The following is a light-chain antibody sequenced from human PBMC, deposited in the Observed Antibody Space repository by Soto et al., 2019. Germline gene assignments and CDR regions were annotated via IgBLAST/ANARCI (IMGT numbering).Light chain of an antibody. V-gene: IGKV3-15*01. CDR1: QSVSGN. CDR2: GAS. CDR3: QQYNNWPRT. J-gene: IGKJ1*01. Sequence: EIVMTQSPATLSVSPGERATLSCRAGQSVSGNLAWYQRKPGQPPRLLIYGASTRATAIPARFSGSGSGTEFTLTISSLQSEDFAVYYCQQYNNWPRTFGQGTKVEIK.